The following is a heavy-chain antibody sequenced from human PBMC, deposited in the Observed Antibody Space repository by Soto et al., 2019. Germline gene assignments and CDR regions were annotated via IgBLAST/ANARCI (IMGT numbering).Heavy chain of an antibody. J-gene: IGHJ4*02. Sequence: SETLSLTCAVYGESFSGHIWTWIRQTPGKGLQWIGQINHSGSASYNPSLKSRVTISVHTSNSQFSLELSSVTAADTAVYYCARGLITGSHYSGGWYYFDAWGQGTQVTVSS. CDR3: ARGLITGSHYSGGWYYFDA. V-gene: IGHV4-34*01. D-gene: IGHD6-19*01. CDR2: INHSGSA. CDR1: GESFSGHI.